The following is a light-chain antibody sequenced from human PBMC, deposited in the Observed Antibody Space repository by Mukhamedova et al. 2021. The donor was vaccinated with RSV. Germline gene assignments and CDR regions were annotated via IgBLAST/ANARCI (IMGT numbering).Light chain of an antibody. CDR2: TAS. CDR3: QRSYNEPFT. Sequence: WYQRRVHGKAPKLLIYTASSLYTGVPSRFSGGGSGTDFTLTISSLQPEDFATYHCQRSYNEPFTFGGGTKVEVK. V-gene: IGKV1-39*01. J-gene: IGKJ4*01.